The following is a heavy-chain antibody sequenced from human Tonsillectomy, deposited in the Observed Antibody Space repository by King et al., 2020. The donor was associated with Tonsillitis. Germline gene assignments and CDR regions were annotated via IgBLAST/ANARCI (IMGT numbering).Heavy chain of an antibody. CDR1: GYIFSGHY. CDR3: AREWEDDAFDI. CDR2: INPKSGGT. V-gene: IGHV1-2*02. Sequence: QLVQSGAEVKKPGASVKVSCKASGYIFSGHYLHWVRQAPGQGLEWMGWINPKSGGTKYAQKYQGRVTMTRDTSTTTDYMELIRLRFDDTAVYYCAREWEDDAFDIWGQGTMVTVSS. J-gene: IGHJ3*02. D-gene: IGHD1-26*01.